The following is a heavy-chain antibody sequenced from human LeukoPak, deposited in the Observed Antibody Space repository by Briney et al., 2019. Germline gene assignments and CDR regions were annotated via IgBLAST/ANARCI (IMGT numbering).Heavy chain of an antibody. Sequence: GESLKISCKGSGYSFTSFWIGWVRQMPGKGLEWMGIIYPGDSDTRYSPSFQGQVTISADKSISTAYLQWSSLKASDTAMYYCARQRDVYYDSSSNWFDPWGQGTLVTVSS. J-gene: IGHJ5*02. CDR3: ARQRDVYYDSSSNWFDP. V-gene: IGHV5-51*01. CDR2: IYPGDSDT. CDR1: GYSFTSFW. D-gene: IGHD3-22*01.